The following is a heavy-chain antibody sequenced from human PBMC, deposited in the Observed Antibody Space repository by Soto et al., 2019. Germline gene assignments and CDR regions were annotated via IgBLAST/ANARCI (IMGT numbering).Heavy chain of an antibody. CDR3: ARHPVTAD. J-gene: IGHJ4*02. Sequence: EVQLVESGGDLVQPGGSLRLSCATSGFTLNDYYISWVRQVPGKGLEWVGNIKGDGSDPHYVDSVKGRFTISRDNAENLIYRQMNQLRVEDTAMYYCARHPVTADWGQGTPVTVSS. CDR1: GFTLNDYY. CDR2: IKGDGSDP. V-gene: IGHV3-7*03.